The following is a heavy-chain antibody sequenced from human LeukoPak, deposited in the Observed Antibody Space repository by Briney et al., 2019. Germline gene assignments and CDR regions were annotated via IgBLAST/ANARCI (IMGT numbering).Heavy chain of an antibody. V-gene: IGHV3-30*02. J-gene: IGHJ4*02. D-gene: IGHD3-10*01. CDR1: GFTFSNYG. CDR2: IRFDGGKT. Sequence: GGSLRLSCAASGFTFSNYGMHWVRQAPGKGLEWVAFIRFDGGKTYYADSVKGRFTISRDNSKNTLYVQLNSLRAEDTAVYHCAKEPTGRYYFELWGQGTLVTVSS. CDR3: AKEPTGRYYFEL.